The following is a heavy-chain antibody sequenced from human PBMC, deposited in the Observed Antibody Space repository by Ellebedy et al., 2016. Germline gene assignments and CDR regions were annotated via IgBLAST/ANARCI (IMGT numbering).Heavy chain of an antibody. V-gene: IGHV4-59*08. J-gene: IGHJ4*02. CDR2: IYYSGST. Sequence: SETLSLTCTVSGGSISSYYWSWIRQPPGKGLEWIGYIYYSGSTNYNPSLKSRVTISVDTSKNQFSLKLSSVTAADTAVYYCARHWEWELQDWGQGTLVTVSS. D-gene: IGHD1-26*01. CDR1: GGSISSYY. CDR3: ARHWEWELQD.